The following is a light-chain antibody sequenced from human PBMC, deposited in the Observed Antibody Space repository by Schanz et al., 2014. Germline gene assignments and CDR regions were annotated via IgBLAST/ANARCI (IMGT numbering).Light chain of an antibody. J-gene: IGLJ2*01. V-gene: IGLV2-23*03. CDR3: CSYSHSCTFVL. CDR2: GGS. Sequence: QSALTQPASVSASPGQSITISCTGTNTDVGSTYLVSWYQQHPGEAPQLLILGGSIRPSGISDRFSGSRSANTASLTISGLQAEDEATYYCCSYSHSCTFVLFGGGTKLTVL. CDR1: NTDVGSTYL.